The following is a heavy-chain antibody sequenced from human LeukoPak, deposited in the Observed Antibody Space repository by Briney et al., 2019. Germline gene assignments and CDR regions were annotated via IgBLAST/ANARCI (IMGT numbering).Heavy chain of an antibody. J-gene: IGHJ4*02. CDR2: ISYDGSNK. CDR3: AKGSSGSYYLDY. Sequence: GGSLRLSCAASGFTFSSYGMHWVRQAPGKGLEWVAVISYDGSNKYYADSVKGRLTISRDNSKNTLYLQMNSLRAEDTAVYYCAKGSSGSYYLDYWGQGTLVTVSS. D-gene: IGHD1-26*01. V-gene: IGHV3-30*18. CDR1: GFTFSSYG.